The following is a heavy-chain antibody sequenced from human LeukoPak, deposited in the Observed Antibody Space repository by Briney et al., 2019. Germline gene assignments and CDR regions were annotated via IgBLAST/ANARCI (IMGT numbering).Heavy chain of an antibody. J-gene: IGHJ4*02. CDR1: GFTFSSYE. Sequence: GGSLRLSCAASGFTFSSYEMNWVRQAPGKGLEWVSYISSSGSTIYYADSVKGRFTISRDNAKNSLYLQMSSLRAEDTAVYYCARDVGYCSGGSCFTFDYWGQGTLVTVSS. V-gene: IGHV3-48*03. D-gene: IGHD2-15*01. CDR2: ISSSGSTI. CDR3: ARDVGYCSGGSCFTFDY.